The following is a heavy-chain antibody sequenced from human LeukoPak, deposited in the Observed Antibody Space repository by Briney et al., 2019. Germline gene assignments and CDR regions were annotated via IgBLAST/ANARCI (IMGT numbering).Heavy chain of an antibody. J-gene: IGHJ4*02. Sequence: GGSLRLSCAASGFTFSSYWMHWVRQAPGKGLVWVSRIKTDGSGAGYADSVKGRFTISRDNAKNTLYLQMNSLRAEDTAVYYCTRDLVYGSGSSDYWGQGTLVTVSS. V-gene: IGHV3-74*01. CDR1: GFTFSSYW. CDR3: TRDLVYGSGSSDY. D-gene: IGHD3-10*01. CDR2: IKTDGSGA.